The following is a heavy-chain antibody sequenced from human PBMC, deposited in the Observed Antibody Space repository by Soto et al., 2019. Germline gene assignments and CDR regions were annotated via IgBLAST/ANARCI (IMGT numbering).Heavy chain of an antibody. CDR3: TREHSNYPANYFDP. D-gene: IGHD4-4*01. CDR1: GFTFSNYA. CDR2: IDSGGGST. V-gene: IGHV3-23*01. J-gene: IGHJ5*02. Sequence: EVHVLESGGGLVQPGGSLRLSCEASGFTFSNYAMSWVRQAPGTGLEWVSAIDSGGGSTYYADSVKGRFTISRDNSMSTLYLQMNSLSVEDTATYLCTREHSNYPANYFDPWGQGNLVTVSS.